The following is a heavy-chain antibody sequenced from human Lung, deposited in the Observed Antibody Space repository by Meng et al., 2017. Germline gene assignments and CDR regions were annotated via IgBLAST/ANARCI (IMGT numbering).Heavy chain of an antibody. CDR3: ARGGLELLLLVDY. J-gene: IGHJ4*02. D-gene: IGHD2-21*01. CDR1: GYTFTGYY. Sequence: ASVKVSCKASGYTFTGYYMHWVRQAPGQGLEWMGRINPKSGGTNYAQKFQGRVTMTRDTSISTAYMELSRLRSDDTAVYYCARGGLELLLLVDYWGQGTLVTVSS. V-gene: IGHV1-2*06. CDR2: INPKSGGT.